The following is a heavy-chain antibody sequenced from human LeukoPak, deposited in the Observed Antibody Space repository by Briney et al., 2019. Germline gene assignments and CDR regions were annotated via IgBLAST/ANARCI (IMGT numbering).Heavy chain of an antibody. Sequence: ASVKVSCKASGYTLTGHYIHWVRQAPGQGLEWMGWISPHSGFTMYPQRFQGRVTMTTDTSISTAFLEVRRLRSDDAAAYYCARQTGDDALDIWGQGTMITVYS. D-gene: IGHD7-27*01. V-gene: IGHV1-2*02. J-gene: IGHJ3*02. CDR3: ARQTGDDALDI. CDR2: ISPHSGFT. CDR1: GYTLTGHY.